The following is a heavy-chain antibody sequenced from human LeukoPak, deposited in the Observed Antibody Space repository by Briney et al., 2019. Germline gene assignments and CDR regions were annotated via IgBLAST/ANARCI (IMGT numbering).Heavy chain of an antibody. CDR3: ARDNIVVVPAAIVRYYYYGMDV. D-gene: IGHD2-2*02. CDR2: IYYSGST. J-gene: IGHJ6*02. CDR1: GFTFSSYA. Sequence: LRLSCAASGFTFSSYAMSWVRQPPGKGLEWIGYIYYSGSTYYNPSLKSRVTISVDTSKNQFSLKLSSVTAADTAVYYCARDNIVVVPAAIVRYYYYGMDVWGQGTTVTVSS. V-gene: IGHV4-30-4*08.